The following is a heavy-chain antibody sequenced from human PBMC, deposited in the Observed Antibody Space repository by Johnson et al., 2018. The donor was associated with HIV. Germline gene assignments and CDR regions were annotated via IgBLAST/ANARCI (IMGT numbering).Heavy chain of an antibody. D-gene: IGHD1-26*01. J-gene: IGHJ3*01. CDR3: ARDGAIAGASTESLDL. CDR2: TSFDERGK. CDR1: GFTFNRYG. V-gene: IGHV3-30*04. Sequence: VQLVESGGGVVQPGRSLRLACVASGFTFNRYGLHWVRQAPGKGLEWVATTSFDERGKHYTDSVKGRFTISRDNSKNAIYLQLNSLGPEDTAVYYCARDGAIAGASTESLDLWGQGTMVTVSS.